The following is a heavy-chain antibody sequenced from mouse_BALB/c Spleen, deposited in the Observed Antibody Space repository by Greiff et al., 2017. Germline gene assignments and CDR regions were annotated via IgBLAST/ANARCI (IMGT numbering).Heavy chain of an antibody. J-gene: IGHJ4*01. CDR3: ARKDYYGSSYSSYAMDY. Sequence: VQLQQSGPGLVQPSQSLSITCTVSGFSLTSYGVHWVRQSPGKGLEWLGVIWSGGSTDYNAAFISRLSISKDNSKSQVFFKMNSLQANDTAIYYCARKDYYGSSYSSYAMDYWGQGTSVTVSS. V-gene: IGHV2-2*02. CDR2: IWSGGST. CDR1: GFSLTSYG. D-gene: IGHD1-1*01.